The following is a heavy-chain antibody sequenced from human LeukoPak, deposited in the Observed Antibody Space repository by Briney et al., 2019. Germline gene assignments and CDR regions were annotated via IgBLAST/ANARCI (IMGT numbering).Heavy chain of an antibody. CDR3: ARGVPAAVTNYFDY. Sequence: SQTLSLTCAVSGGSISSGGYSWSWIRQPPGKGLEWIGYIYDSGSKYYNPSLKSRVTISVDKSKNQFSLNLSSVTAADTAVYHCARGVPAAVTNYFDYWGQGTLVTVSS. CDR1: GGSISSGGYS. CDR2: IYDSGSK. D-gene: IGHD2-2*01. V-gene: IGHV4-30-2*01. J-gene: IGHJ4*02.